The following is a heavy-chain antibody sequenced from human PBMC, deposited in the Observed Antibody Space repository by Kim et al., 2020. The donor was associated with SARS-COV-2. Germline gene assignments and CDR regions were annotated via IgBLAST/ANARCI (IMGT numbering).Heavy chain of an antibody. CDR1: GGSISGHY. D-gene: IGHD5-12*01. J-gene: IGHJ4*02. Sequence: SETLSLTCSVSGGSISGHYWTWIRQPAGKGLEWIGRMYTSGDTDYNPSLRSRVTMSLDRSRNQFSLKLSSVTAADTALYYCARGLALNGGYDWGLDCWGRGALVTVSA. CDR3: ARGLALNGGYDWGLDC. CDR2: MYTSGDT. V-gene: IGHV4-4*07.